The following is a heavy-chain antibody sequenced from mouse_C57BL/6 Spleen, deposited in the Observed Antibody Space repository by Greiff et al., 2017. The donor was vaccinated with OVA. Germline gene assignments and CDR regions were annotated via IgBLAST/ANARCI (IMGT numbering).Heavy chain of an antibody. CDR2: ISYDGSN. J-gene: IGHJ1*03. Sequence: VQLQQSGPGLVKPSQSLSLTCSVTGYSITSGYYWNWIRQFPGNKLEWMGYISYDGSNNYNPSLKNRISITRDTSKNQFFLKLNSVTTEDTATYYCARGNYGSSQGYFDVWGTGTTVTVSS. D-gene: IGHD1-1*01. V-gene: IGHV3-6*01. CDR3: ARGNYGSSQGYFDV. CDR1: GYSITSGYY.